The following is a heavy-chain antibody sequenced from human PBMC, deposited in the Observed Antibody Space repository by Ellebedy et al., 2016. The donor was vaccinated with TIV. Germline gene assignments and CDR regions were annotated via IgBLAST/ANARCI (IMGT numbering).Heavy chain of an antibody. CDR3: ARGLGLQLWSVDY. J-gene: IGHJ4*02. CDR1: GFTFSSYA. V-gene: IGHV3-30-3*01. Sequence: GESLKISCAASGFTFSSYAMHWVRQAPGKGLEWVAVISYDGSNKYYADSVKGRFTISRDNSKNTLYLQMNSLRAEDTAVYYCARGLGLQLWSVDYWGQGTLVTVSS. CDR2: ISYDGSNK. D-gene: IGHD5-18*01.